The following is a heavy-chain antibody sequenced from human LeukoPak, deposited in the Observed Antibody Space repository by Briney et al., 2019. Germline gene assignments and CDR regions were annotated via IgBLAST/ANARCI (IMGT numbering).Heavy chain of an antibody. CDR2: IYSAGDT. V-gene: IGHV3-66*01. CDR1: GFTVTNYY. Sequence: GGSLRLSCAASGFTVTNYYMSWVHQAPGKGLEWVSVIYSAGDTFHADSVKGRFTLSRDNSKNILYLQMNSLRAEDTAVYYCTRDPDGWGQGTLVTVSS. J-gene: IGHJ4*02. CDR3: TRDPDG.